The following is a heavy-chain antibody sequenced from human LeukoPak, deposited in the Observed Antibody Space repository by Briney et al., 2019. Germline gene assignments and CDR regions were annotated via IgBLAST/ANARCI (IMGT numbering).Heavy chain of an antibody. Sequence: SQTLSLTCPVSGGSISSYYWSWIRQHAGKGLEWIGRIYTSGSTNYNTSLKSRITMSVDTSKNQFSLKMSSVTAADTAVYYCARVRGYCSGGSCAYYFDYWGQGTLVTVSS. CDR3: ARVRGYCSGGSCAYYFDY. V-gene: IGHV4-4*07. CDR2: IYTSGST. CDR1: GGSISSYY. D-gene: IGHD2-15*01. J-gene: IGHJ4*02.